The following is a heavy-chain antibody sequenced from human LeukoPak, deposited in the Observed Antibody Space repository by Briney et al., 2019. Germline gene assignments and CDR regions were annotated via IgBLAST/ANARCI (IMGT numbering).Heavy chain of an antibody. V-gene: IGHV3-33*01. CDR3: AREWTYCSGGSCYIGYGMDV. CDR1: GFTFSSYG. J-gene: IGHJ6*02. D-gene: IGHD2-15*01. CDR2: IWYDGSNK. Sequence: GRSLRLSCAASGFTFSSYGMHWVRQAPGKGLEWVAVIWYDGSNKYYADSVKGRFTISRDNSKNTLYLQMNSLRVEDTAVYYCAREWTYCSGGSCYIGYGMDVWGQGTTVTVSS.